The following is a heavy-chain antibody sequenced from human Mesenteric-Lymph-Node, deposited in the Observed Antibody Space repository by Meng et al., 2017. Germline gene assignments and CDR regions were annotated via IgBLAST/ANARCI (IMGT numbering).Heavy chain of an antibody. CDR2: IYYSGST. J-gene: IGHJ3*02. V-gene: IGHV4-39*07. Sequence: SETLSLTCTVSGGSISSSSYYWGWIRQPPGKGLEWIGSIYYSGSTYYNPSLKSRVTISVDTSKNQFSLKLSSVTAADTAVYYCASTIMITFGGVIARGLNQNAFDIWGQGTMVTVSS. CDR3: ASTIMITFGGVIARGLNQNAFDI. D-gene: IGHD3-16*02. CDR1: GGSISSSSYY.